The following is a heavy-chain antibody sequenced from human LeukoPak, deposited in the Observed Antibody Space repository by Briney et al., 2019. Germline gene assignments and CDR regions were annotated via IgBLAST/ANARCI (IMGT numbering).Heavy chain of an antibody. CDR1: GFTFDDYA. V-gene: IGHV3-9*01. D-gene: IGHD3-22*01. CDR3: AKDQKFYYDSSGKTGAFDI. Sequence: GGSLRLSCAASGFTFDDYAMHWVRQAPGKGLEWVSGISWNSGSIGYADSVKGRFTISRDNAKNSLYLQMNSLRAEDTALYYCAKDQKFYYDSSGKTGAFDIWGQGTMVTVSS. J-gene: IGHJ3*02. CDR2: ISWNSGSI.